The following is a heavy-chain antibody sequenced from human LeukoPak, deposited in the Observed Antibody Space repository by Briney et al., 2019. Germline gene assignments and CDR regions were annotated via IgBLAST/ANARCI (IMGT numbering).Heavy chain of an antibody. J-gene: IGHJ4*02. Sequence: SVKVSCKASGYTFTSYGISWVRQAPGQGLEWMGWISAYNGNTNYAQKLQGRVTMTTDTSTSTAYMELRSLRSDDTAVYYCARDPYYYDSSGRDPFDYWGQGTLVTVSS. CDR2: ISAYNGNT. D-gene: IGHD3-22*01. V-gene: IGHV1-18*01. CDR1: GYTFTSYG. CDR3: ARDPYYYDSSGRDPFDY.